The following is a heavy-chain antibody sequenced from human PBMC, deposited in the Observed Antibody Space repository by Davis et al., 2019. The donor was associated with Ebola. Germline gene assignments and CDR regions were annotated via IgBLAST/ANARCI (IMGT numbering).Heavy chain of an antibody. CDR1: GFTFSSYA. Sequence: GESLKISCAASGFTFSSYAMHWVRQAPGKGLEWVAVIWYDGSNKYYADSVKGRFTISRDNSKNTLYLQMNSLRAEDTAVYYCARDGGRGLYYYYYGMDVWGQGTTVAVSS. V-gene: IGHV3-30*04. CDR3: ARDGGRGLYYYYYGMDV. D-gene: IGHD4-23*01. J-gene: IGHJ6*02. CDR2: IWYDGSNK.